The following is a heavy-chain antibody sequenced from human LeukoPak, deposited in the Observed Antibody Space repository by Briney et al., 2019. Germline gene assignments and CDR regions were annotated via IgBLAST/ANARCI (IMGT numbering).Heavy chain of an antibody. Sequence: SETLSLTCTVSGGSISSNSYYWGWIRQPPGRGLEGIGSVYYRGNTYYNPSLKSRVTISVDTSKNQFSLQLSSVTAADTAVYYCARQNPLAIAVAGTIAGWWFDPWGQGTLVTVSS. D-gene: IGHD6-19*01. J-gene: IGHJ5*02. CDR2: VYYRGNT. V-gene: IGHV4-39*01. CDR1: GGSISSNSYY. CDR3: ARQNPLAIAVAGTIAGWWFDP.